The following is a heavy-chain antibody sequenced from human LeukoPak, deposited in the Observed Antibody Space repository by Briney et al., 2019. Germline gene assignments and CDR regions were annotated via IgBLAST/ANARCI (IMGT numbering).Heavy chain of an antibody. CDR1: GYTFTGYY. CDR2: INPHSGGT. V-gene: IGHV1-2*02. CDR3: ARGVTARGFYYYMDI. J-gene: IGHJ6*03. D-gene: IGHD2-21*02. Sequence: ASVKVSCKASGYTFTGYYIQWVRQAPGQGLEWMGWINPHSGGTNYAQEFQGRVTMTRDTSVSTAYMELSSLRPDDTAVYSCARGVTARGFYYYMDIWGNGTTVTISS.